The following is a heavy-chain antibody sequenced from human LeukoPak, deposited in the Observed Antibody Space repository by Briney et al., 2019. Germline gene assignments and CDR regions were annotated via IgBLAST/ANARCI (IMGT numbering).Heavy chain of an antibody. J-gene: IGHJ4*02. CDR1: GDSVSTSYY. V-gene: IGHV4-38-2*02. CDR3: ARDGPWKSDC. CDR2: TSGST. Sequence: SETLSLTCTVSGDSVSTSYYWGWIRQPPGKGLEWIGSTSGSTYYNPSLKSRVTISVDTSRNQFSLKLTSVTAADTAVYYCARDGPWKSDCWGQGTLVTVSS. D-gene: IGHD1-1*01.